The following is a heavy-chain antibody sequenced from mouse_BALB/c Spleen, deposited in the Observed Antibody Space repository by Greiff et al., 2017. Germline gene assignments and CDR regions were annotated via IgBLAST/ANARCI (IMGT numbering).Heavy chain of an antibody. CDR2: IWSDGST. CDR3: ARQKYGNYLYAMDY. J-gene: IGHJ4*01. D-gene: IGHD2-10*02. V-gene: IGHV2-6-2*01. Sequence: VQGVESGPDLVAPSQSLSITCTVSGFSLTSYGVHWVRQPPGKGLEWLVVIWSDGSTTYNSALKSRLSISKDNSKSQVFLKMNSLQTDDTAMYYCARQKYGNYLYAMDYWGQGTSVTVSS. CDR1: GFSLTSYG.